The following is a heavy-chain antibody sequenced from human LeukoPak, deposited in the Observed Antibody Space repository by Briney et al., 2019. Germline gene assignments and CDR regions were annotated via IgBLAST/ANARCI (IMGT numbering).Heavy chain of an antibody. J-gene: IGHJ3*02. CDR2: IYYSGST. CDR1: GGSISSFY. Sequence: SETLSLTCTVSGGSISSFYWSWIRQPPGKGLEWIGYIYYSGSTNYNPSLKSRVTISVDTSKNQFSLKLSSVTAADTAVYYCARLMFFYCSGGSCYYAFDIWGQGTMVTVSS. CDR3: ARLMFFYCSGGSCYYAFDI. D-gene: IGHD2-15*01. V-gene: IGHV4-59*08.